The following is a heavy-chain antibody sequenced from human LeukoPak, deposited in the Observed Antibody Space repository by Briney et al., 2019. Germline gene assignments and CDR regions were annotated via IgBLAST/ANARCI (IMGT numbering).Heavy chain of an antibody. D-gene: IGHD1-26*01. J-gene: IGHJ4*02. CDR3: ARCSWENGCH. CDR1: GYIFTDYF. CDR2: INPDSGGT. V-gene: IGHV1-2*02. Sequence: GASLKVSCKASGYIFTDYFMHWLRQAPGQGLEWMGWINPDSGGTNSAQNFQGRVTMTRDTSISTAYMELGSLRSDDTAVYYCARCSWENGCHWGQGSLVTVSS.